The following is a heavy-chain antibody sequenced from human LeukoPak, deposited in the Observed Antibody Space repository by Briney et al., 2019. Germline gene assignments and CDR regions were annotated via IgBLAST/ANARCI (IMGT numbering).Heavy chain of an antibody. D-gene: IGHD3-22*01. CDR2: IKPDGSAQ. CDR1: GFSLSDHC. Sequence: GGSLRLSCAASGFSLSDHCVDWVRQAPGKGLEWVATIKPDGSAQYYVDSVKGRFTISRDNAKNSLFLQINSLRAEDTAVYYCANGGTYSSGPWGQGTLVTVSS. J-gene: IGHJ5*02. CDR3: ANGGTYSSGP. V-gene: IGHV3-7*01.